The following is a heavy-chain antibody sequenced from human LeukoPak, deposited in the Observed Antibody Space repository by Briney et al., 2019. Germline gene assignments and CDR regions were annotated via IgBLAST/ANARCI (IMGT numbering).Heavy chain of an antibody. J-gene: IGHJ4*02. D-gene: IGHD6-13*01. CDR3: ARDVSHGEQLDPFDY. V-gene: IGHV1-69*05. Sequence: GASVKVSCKASGGTFTSYAISWVRQAPGQGLDWMGRIIPIFGTANYAQKFQGRVTITTDESTSTAYMELSSLRSEDTAVYYCARDVSHGEQLDPFDYWGQGTLVTVSS. CDR1: GGTFTSYA. CDR2: IIPIFGTA.